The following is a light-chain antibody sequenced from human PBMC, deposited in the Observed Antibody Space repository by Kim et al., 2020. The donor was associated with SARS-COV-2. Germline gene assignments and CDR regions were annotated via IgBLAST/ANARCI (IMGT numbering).Light chain of an antibody. J-gene: IGKJ5*01. CDR3: QQRAHWPRT. Sequence: LAPGERAPLACRATQNVGDQLAWFKLKPGQVPRLLIYDTSNRAPGVPARFSGSGSGTDFTLTISSLEAEDFAVYYCQQRAHWPRTFGQGTRLEIK. CDR2: DTS. CDR1: QNVGDQ. V-gene: IGKV3-11*01.